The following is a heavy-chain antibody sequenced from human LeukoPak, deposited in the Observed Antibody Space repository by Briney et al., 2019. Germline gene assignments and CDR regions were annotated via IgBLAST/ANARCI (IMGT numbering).Heavy chain of an antibody. D-gene: IGHD6-6*01. CDR3: ARTSTSPKARFDY. Sequence: PSETLSLTCGVSGGSFSDVYWSWIRQSPGKGLEWIGKVHHSGRTDYNPSLQSRVTIPVDTPKNQFSLKLNSATAADSAVYYCARTSTSPKARFDYWGRGTLVTVSS. CDR1: GGSFSDVY. V-gene: IGHV4-34*01. CDR2: VHHSGRT. J-gene: IGHJ4*02.